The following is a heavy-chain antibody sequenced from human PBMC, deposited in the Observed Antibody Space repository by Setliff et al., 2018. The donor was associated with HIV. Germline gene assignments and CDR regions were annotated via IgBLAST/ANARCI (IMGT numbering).Heavy chain of an antibody. CDR2: IIPLFGTA. V-gene: IGHV1-69*13. CDR3: ARAPAHEHATGWYSSSNRFDP. Sequence: SVKVSCKAAGGTFSGHAINWVRQAPGQGVEWMGEIIPLFGTAHYAQRFQGRISITADHSTSTAYMELSRLKSADTAVYYCARAPAHEHATGWYSSSNRFDPWGQGTLGTVS. CDR1: GGTFSGHA. D-gene: IGHD1-26*01. J-gene: IGHJ5*02.